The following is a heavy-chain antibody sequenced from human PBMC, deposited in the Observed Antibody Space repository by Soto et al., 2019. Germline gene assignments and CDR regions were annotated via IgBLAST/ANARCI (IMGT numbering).Heavy chain of an antibody. D-gene: IGHD2-2*02. CDR1: GFTFDDYA. CDR2: ISWNSGSI. Sequence: GGSLRLSCAASGFTFDDYAMHWVRQAPGKGLEWVSGISWNSGSIGYADSVKGRFTISRDNAKNSLYLQMNSLRAEDTALYYCAKDNTRMGYNFDYWGQGTLVTVSS. CDR3: AKDNTRMGYNFDY. V-gene: IGHV3-9*01. J-gene: IGHJ4*02.